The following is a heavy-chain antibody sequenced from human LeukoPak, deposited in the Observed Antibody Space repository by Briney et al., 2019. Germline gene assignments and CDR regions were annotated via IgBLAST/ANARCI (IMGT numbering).Heavy chain of an antibody. J-gene: IGHJ4*02. CDR2: IKSKTDGGTT. Sequence: PGGSLRLSCAAPGFTFSNAWMSWVRQTPGKGLEWVGRIKSKTDGGTTDYAAPVKGRFTISRDVSKDTLYLQMNSLKTEDTATYYCATADSSGWWRGYWGQGTLVTVSS. V-gene: IGHV3-15*01. CDR1: GFTFSNAW. CDR3: ATADSSGWWRGY. D-gene: IGHD6-19*01.